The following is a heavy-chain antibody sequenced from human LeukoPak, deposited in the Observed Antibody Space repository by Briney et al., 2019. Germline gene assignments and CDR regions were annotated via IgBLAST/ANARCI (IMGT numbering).Heavy chain of an antibody. CDR3: AHDDLTGTFDY. CDR1: GFSLSTRGVG. CDR2: IYWNDDN. Sequence: SGPTLVEPTQTPTLTCAFSGFSLSTRGVGVAWVRQPPGKALEWLALIYWNDDNRYSPSLKSRLTITKDTPKNQVVLTMTNMDPVDTATYYCAHDDLTGTFDYWGQGTLVTVSS. V-gene: IGHV2-5*01. J-gene: IGHJ4*02. D-gene: IGHD7-27*01.